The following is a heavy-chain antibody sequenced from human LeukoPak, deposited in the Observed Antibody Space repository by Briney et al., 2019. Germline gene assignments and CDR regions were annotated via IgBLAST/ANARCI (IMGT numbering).Heavy chain of an antibody. J-gene: IGHJ4*02. CDR3: ARGDWGLATILTLFDY. CDR2: ISSSSSYI. D-gene: IGHD5-24*01. V-gene: IGHV3-21*01. CDR1: GFTVSSNY. Sequence: PGGSLRLSCAASGFTVSSNYLSWVRQAPGKGLEWVSSISSSSSYIYYADSVKGRFTISRDNAKNSLYLQMNSLRAEDTAVYYCARGDWGLATILTLFDYWGQGTLVTVSS.